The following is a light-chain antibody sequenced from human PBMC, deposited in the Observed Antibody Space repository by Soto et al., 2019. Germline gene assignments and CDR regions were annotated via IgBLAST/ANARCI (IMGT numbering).Light chain of an antibody. CDR1: QSISSW. CDR2: DAS. V-gene: IGKV1-5*01. J-gene: IGKJ1*01. CDR3: QQYNSYSGA. Sequence: IKMTQSPATLSASVGGGGTITCRASQSISSWLAWYQQTPGKAPKILIYDASSLESGVPSRFIGSGSGTEFTLAISSLQPDDFTTYYCQQYNSYSGAFGQGTMVDI.